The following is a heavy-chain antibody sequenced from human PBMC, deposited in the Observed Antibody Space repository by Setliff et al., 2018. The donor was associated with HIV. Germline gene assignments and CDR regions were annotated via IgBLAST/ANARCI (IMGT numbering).Heavy chain of an antibody. CDR2: IYHRGGT. J-gene: IGHJ3*01. Sequence: PSETLSLTCSVSGSSICSNSYWWAWIRQPPGKGLEYIGTIYHRGGTFNNPSLKSRVVMSVDTSKNQFSLKLTSVTAADTATYYCARDTGVNVAPDGRGYHTFDFWGRGTMVTVSS. D-gene: IGHD2-8*02. CDR1: GSSICSNSY. V-gene: IGHV4-38-2*02. CDR3: ARDTGVNVAPDGRGYHTFDF.